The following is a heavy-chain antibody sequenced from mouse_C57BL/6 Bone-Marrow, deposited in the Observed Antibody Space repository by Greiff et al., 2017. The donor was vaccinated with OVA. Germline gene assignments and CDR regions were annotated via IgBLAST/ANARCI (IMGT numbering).Heavy chain of an antibody. Sequence: VQLQQSGAELVRPGASVKLSCKASGYTFTDYYINWVKQRPGQGLEWIARIYPGSGNTYYNEKFKGKATLTAEKSSSTAYMQLSSLTSEDSAVYVCARWAMDYWGQGTSVTVSS. CDR3: ARWAMDY. CDR2: IYPGSGNT. CDR1: GYTFTDYY. V-gene: IGHV1-76*01. J-gene: IGHJ4*01.